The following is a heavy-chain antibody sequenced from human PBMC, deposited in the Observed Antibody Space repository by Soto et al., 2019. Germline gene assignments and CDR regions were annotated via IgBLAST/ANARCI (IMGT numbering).Heavy chain of an antibody. J-gene: IGHJ6*02. V-gene: IGHV4-59*01. CDR1: GGSISSYY. Sequence: QVRLQESGPGLVKPSETLSLTCTVSGGSISSYYWSWIRQPPGKGLEWIGYMYNTGSTIYNPSLKSRVTISVDTSENQFSLKRNSVTAADTAVYYCARDLWGYCGADCYPLDVWGQGTTVTVSS. D-gene: IGHD2-21*01. CDR2: MYNTGST. CDR3: ARDLWGYCGADCYPLDV.